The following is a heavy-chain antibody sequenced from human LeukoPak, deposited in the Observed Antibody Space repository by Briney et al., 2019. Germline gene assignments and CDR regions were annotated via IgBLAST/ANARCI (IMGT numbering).Heavy chain of an antibody. CDR2: ICCIWST. CDR1: EVSISRYY. Sequence: SETLSLTCTVSEVSISRYYWSWIRQPPGKGLEGIGYICCIWSTKHHPHLKSPVTISVDTSKNQFSLQLTSVTAADTAVYYCATQGRDGYNYEDYWGQGTLVTVSS. CDR3: ATQGRDGYNYEDY. D-gene: IGHD5-24*01. J-gene: IGHJ4*02. V-gene: IGHV4-59*12.